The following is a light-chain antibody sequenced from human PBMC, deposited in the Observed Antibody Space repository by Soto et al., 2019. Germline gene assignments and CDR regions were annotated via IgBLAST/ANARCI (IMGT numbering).Light chain of an antibody. V-gene: IGLV2-14*01. CDR2: EVT. J-gene: IGLJ2*01. Sequence: QSALTQPPSASGSPGQSVTISCTGTSSDVGGYSYVSWYQQHPGKAPKLMIYEVTNRPSGVSDRFSGSKSGNTASLTISGLQAEDEADYYCNSYTNSSAVVFGGGTKVTVL. CDR3: NSYTNSSAVV. CDR1: SSDVGGYSY.